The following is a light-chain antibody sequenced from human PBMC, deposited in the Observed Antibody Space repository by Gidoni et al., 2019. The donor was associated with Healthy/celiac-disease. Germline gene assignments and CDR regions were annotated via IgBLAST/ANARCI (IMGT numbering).Light chain of an antibody. Sequence: DIVMTQSPLSLPVTPGEPASISCRSSQSLLHSNGYNYLDWYLQKPGQSPQLLIYLGSNRASGVPDRFSGSGSGTDFTLKISRVEAEDVGVYYCMQALQPLXQXTRLEIK. CDR2: LGS. CDR3: MQALQP. V-gene: IGKV2-28*01. CDR1: QSLLHSNGYNY. J-gene: IGKJ5*01.